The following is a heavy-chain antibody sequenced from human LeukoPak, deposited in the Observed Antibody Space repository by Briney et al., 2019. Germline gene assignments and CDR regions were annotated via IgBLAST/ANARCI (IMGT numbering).Heavy chain of an antibody. CDR2: ISGSGGRT. D-gene: IGHD2-8*02. Sequence: GGSLRLSCAASGFTFSSYFMSWVRQAPGKGLEWVSAISGSGGRTYYADSVRSRFTISRDNSKSTLSLQMNSLRAEDTAIYYCATYRQVLLPFESWGQGTLVTVSS. CDR1: GFTFSSYF. J-gene: IGHJ4*02. CDR3: ATYRQVLLPFES. V-gene: IGHV3-23*01.